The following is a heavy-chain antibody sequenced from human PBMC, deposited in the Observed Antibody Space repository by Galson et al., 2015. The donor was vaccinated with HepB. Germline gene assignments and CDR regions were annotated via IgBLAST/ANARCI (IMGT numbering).Heavy chain of an antibody. CDR2: IIPILGIA. Sequence: SVKVSCKASGGTFSSYAISWARQAPGQGLEWMGRIIPILGIANYAQKFQGRVTITADKSTGTAYMELSSLRSEDTAVYYCARMETHSYCSSTSCYLDYYYGMDVWGQGTTVTVSS. CDR3: ARMETHSYCSSTSCYLDYYYGMDV. V-gene: IGHV1-69*04. J-gene: IGHJ6*02. CDR1: GGTFSSYA. D-gene: IGHD2-2*01.